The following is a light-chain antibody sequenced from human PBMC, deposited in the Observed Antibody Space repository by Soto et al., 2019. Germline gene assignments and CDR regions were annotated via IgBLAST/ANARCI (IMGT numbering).Light chain of an antibody. CDR1: SSDVGSYNR. J-gene: IGLJ3*02. CDR3: SLYTSSRGV. CDR2: EVS. Sequence: QSALTQPPSVSGSPGQSVTISCTGTSSDVGSYNRVSWYQQPPGTAPKLMIYEVSNRPSGVPDRFSGSKSGNTASLTISGLQAEDEADYYCSLYTSSRGVFGGGTQLTVL. V-gene: IGLV2-18*01.